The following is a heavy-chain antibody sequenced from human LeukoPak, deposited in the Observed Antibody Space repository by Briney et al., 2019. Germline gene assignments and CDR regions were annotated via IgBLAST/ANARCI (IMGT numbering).Heavy chain of an antibody. Sequence: PGGSLRLSCAASGFTFSRYEMNWVRQAPGKGLEWVSYISRSGSTIYYADSVKGRFTISRDNAKNSLYLQMNSLRAEDTAVYFCARDASVYNTFDYWGQGTLVNVSS. CDR2: ISRSGSTI. V-gene: IGHV3-48*03. CDR3: ARDASVYNTFDY. J-gene: IGHJ4*02. D-gene: IGHD5/OR15-5a*01. CDR1: GFTFSRYE.